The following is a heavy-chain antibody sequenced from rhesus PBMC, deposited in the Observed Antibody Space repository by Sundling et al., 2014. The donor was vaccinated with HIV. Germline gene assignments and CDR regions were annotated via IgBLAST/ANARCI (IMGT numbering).Heavy chain of an antibody. CDR3: ARDVNTLTSY. V-gene: IGHV4S9*01. CDR1: GDSISDNYY. J-gene: IGHJ4*01. D-gene: IGHD4-23*01. CDR2: IYGGGGST. Sequence: QVQLQESGPGLVKPSETLSLTCDVSGDSISDNYYWNWIRQPPGKGLEWIGNIYGGGGSTYYSPSLRSRVSISKDTSSNHFSLKLNSLTAADTAVYYCARDVNTLTSYWGQGVLVTVSS.